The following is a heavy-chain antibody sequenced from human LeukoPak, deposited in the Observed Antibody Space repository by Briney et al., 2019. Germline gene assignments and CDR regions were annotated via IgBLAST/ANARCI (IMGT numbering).Heavy chain of an antibody. CDR1: GFTFSSYA. J-gene: IGHJ3*02. Sequence: GGSLRLSCAASGFTFSSYAMSWVRQAPGKGLEWVSAISGSGGSTYYADSVKGRFTISRDNSENTLYLQMNSLRAEDTAVYYCAKITRFSHAFDIWGQGTMVTVSS. CDR3: AKITRFSHAFDI. V-gene: IGHV3-23*01. CDR2: ISGSGGST. D-gene: IGHD1-14*01.